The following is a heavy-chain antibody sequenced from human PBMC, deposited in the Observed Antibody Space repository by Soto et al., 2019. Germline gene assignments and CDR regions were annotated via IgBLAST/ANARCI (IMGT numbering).Heavy chain of an antibody. CDR2: MNPNSGNT. V-gene: IGHV1-8*01. Sequence: ASVKVSCKASGYTFTSYDINWVRQATGQGLEWMGWMNPNSGNTGYAQKLQGRVTMTTDTSTSTAYMELRSLRSDDTAVYYCARESRYYYDSSGIGYWGQGTLVTVSS. CDR1: GYTFTSYD. D-gene: IGHD3-22*01. J-gene: IGHJ4*02. CDR3: ARESRYYYDSSGIGY.